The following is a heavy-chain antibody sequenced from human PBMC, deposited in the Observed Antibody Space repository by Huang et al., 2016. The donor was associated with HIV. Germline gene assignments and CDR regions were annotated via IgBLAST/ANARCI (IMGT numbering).Heavy chain of an antibody. D-gene: IGHD3-9*01. CDR2: INSDGTYI. Sequence: EVRFQESGGGQVQPGGSLKLSCVASGFTFLDFWMHWARQVPGAGGGWVARINSDGTYIDYADSVRGRFVVSRNNARDILSLEMSSLRPEDTGVYFCAVGGRTASYFHFDPRGQGIPVIV. J-gene: IGHJ5*02. V-gene: IGHV3-74*01. CDR1: GFTFLDFW. CDR3: AVGGRTASYFHFDP.